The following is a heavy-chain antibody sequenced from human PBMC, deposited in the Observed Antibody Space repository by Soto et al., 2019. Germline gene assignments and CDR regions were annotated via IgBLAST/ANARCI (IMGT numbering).Heavy chain of an antibody. CDR3: ARVDPYSDTLRNDAFDI. V-gene: IGHV3-64*01. CDR2: IGSDGGNT. Sequence: EVQLVESGGGLVQPGGSLRLSCAAAGFTFSIYAMHWVSQAPVKGLEYVSAIGSDGGNTYYANSVKDSFTISRDNSKNTLYLQMGSRRTEDMAVDYCARVDPYSDTLRNDAFDILGKGTMVTVS. CDR1: GFTFSIYA. D-gene: IGHD5-18*01. J-gene: IGHJ3*02.